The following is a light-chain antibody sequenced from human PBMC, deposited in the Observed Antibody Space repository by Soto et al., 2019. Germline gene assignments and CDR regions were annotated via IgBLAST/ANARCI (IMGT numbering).Light chain of an antibody. CDR2: DAS. CDR1: QGISSA. Sequence: AIQLTQSPSSLSASVGDRVTITCRASQGISSALAWYQQKPGKAPKLLIYDASSLESGFPSRFSGSGSGTDFTLTISSLQPEDFATYYCQQFNNYLYTFGQGTKLEIK. CDR3: QQFNNYLYT. J-gene: IGKJ2*01. V-gene: IGKV1D-13*01.